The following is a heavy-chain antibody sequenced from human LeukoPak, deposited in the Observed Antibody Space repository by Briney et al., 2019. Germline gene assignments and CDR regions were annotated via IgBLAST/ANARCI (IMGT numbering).Heavy chain of an antibody. CDR1: GGSFSGYY. V-gene: IGHV4-34*01. D-gene: IGHD6-19*01. Sequence: ASETLSLTCAVYGGSFSGYYWSWIRQPPGKGLEWIGEINHSGSTNYNPSLKSRVTISVDTSKNQFSLKLSSVTAADTAVYYCARDHRLPTRTRYSSGWYYWFDPWGQGTLVTVSS. CDR2: INHSGST. J-gene: IGHJ5*02. CDR3: ARDHRLPTRTRYSSGWYYWFDP.